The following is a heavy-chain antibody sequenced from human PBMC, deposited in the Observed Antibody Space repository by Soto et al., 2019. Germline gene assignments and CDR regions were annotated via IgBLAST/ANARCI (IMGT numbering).Heavy chain of an antibody. J-gene: IGHJ4*02. CDR3: ARPYLERRFDC. D-gene: IGHD1-1*01. V-gene: IGHV4-59*08. CDR2: IYYSGST. Sequence: SETLSLTCTVSGVSISSYYWSWIRQPPGKGLEWIGYIYYSGSTNYNPSLKSRVTISVDTSKNQFSLKLSSVTAADTAVYYCARPYLERRFDCWGQGTLVTVSS. CDR1: GVSISSYY.